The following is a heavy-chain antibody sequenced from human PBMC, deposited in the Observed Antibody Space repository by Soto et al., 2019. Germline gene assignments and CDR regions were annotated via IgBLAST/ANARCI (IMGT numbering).Heavy chain of an antibody. CDR1: GGSFTSADSY. J-gene: IGHJ4*02. CDR2: ISYSGST. Sequence: SETLSLTCTVSGGSFTSADSYWSCIRQPPGKGLEGIGSISYSGSTYYNTSLKSRLTISIDKSQIQLSLRLSSGPAADTAVYYCSRAYGDYAHFAYWGQGTLVTVSS. D-gene: IGHD4-17*01. CDR3: SRAYGDYAHFAY. V-gene: IGHV4-30-4*01.